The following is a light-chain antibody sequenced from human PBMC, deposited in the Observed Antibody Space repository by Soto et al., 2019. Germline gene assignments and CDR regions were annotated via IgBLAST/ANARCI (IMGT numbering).Light chain of an antibody. Sequence: DIQNTKGPTYMYASVADRVSIICRASQSISSYLNWYQQTPGKAPKLLIYAASSLQSGVPSRFSGSGSGTDFTLTISSLQTEDFATYYCQQSYRTPALTFGGGTKVDIK. CDR3: QQSYRTPALT. CDR2: AAS. CDR1: QSISSY. J-gene: IGKJ4*01. V-gene: IGKV1-39*01.